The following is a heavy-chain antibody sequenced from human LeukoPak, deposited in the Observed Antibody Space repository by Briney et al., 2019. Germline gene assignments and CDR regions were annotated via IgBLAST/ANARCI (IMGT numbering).Heavy chain of an antibody. CDR3: AREEVIAAGEKGCFDY. V-gene: IGHV1-2*02. D-gene: IGHD6-25*01. J-gene: IGHJ4*02. CDR1: GYTFTSYY. Sequence: ASVKVSCKASGYTFTSYYMHWVRQAPGQGLEWMGWINPNSGGTNYAQKFQGRVTMTRDTSISTAYMGLSRLRSDDTAVYYCAREEVIAAGEKGCFDYWGQETLVTVS. CDR2: INPNSGGT.